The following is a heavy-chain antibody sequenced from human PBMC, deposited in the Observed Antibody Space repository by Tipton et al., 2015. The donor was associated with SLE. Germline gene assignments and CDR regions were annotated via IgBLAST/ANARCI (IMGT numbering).Heavy chain of an antibody. V-gene: IGHV4-34*01. CDR1: GASFSDYY. CDR3: VRGSDGTVGEQ. CDR2: IKQSRIT. D-gene: IGHD5-24*01. Sequence: LRLSCAVYGASFSDYYWSWIRQPPGKGLDWIGEIKQSRITNYHPSLKSRVTISVDTSKSQLSLKLTSLTAADTAVYYCVRGSDGTVGEQWGQGPLVTVSS. J-gene: IGHJ1*01.